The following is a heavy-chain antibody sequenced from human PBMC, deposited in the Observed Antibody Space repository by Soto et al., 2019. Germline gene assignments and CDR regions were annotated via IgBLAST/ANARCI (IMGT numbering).Heavy chain of an antibody. Sequence: QVQLQQWGAGLLKPSETLSLTCAVYVGSFSGYYWSWIRQPPGKGLEWIGEINHSGSTNYNPSLKSRVTISVDTSKNQFSLKLSSVTAADTAVYYCARSNMGGDRGMDVWGQGTTVSVSS. D-gene: IGHD2-21*02. CDR3: ARSNMGGDRGMDV. V-gene: IGHV4-34*01. J-gene: IGHJ6*02. CDR2: INHSGST. CDR1: VGSFSGYY.